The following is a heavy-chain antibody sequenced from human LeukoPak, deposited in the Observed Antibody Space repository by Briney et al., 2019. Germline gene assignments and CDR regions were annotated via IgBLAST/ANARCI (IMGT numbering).Heavy chain of an antibody. Sequence: SETLSLTCTVSGGSISSGGYYWSWIRQHPGKGLEWIGDIYYSGSTYYNPSLKSRVTISVDTSKNQFSLKLSSVTAADTAVYYCAREVIAVAAYSLFDYWGQGTLVTVSS. J-gene: IGHJ4*02. CDR2: IYYSGST. V-gene: IGHV4-31*03. CDR3: AREVIAVAAYSLFDY. CDR1: GGSISSGGYY. D-gene: IGHD6-19*01.